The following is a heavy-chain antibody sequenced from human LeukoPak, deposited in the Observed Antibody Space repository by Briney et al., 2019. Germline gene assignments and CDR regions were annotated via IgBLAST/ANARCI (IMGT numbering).Heavy chain of an antibody. D-gene: IGHD6-13*01. J-gene: IGHJ4*02. CDR1: GYTFTSYG. Sequence: ASVKVSCKASGYTFTSYGISWVRQAPGQGLEWMGWISAYNGNTNYAQKLQGRVTMTTDTSTSTAYMELRSLRSDDTAVYYCTRSGYSSSWYYFDYWGQGTLVTVSS. CDR2: ISAYNGNT. V-gene: IGHV1-18*04. CDR3: TRSGYSSSWYYFDY.